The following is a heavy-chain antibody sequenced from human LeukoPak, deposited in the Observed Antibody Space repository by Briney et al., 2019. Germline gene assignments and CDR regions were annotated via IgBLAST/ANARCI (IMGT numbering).Heavy chain of an antibody. CDR2: INHSGST. CDR3: ARGSPRGYGSGSYVRSWFDP. D-gene: IGHD3-10*01. J-gene: IGHJ5*02. CDR1: GGSFSGYY. Sequence: SETLSLTCAVYGGSFSGYYWSWIRQPPGKGLEWIGEINHSGSTNYNPSLKSRVTISVDTSKNQFSLKLSSVTAADTAVYHCARGSPRGYGSGSYVRSWFDPWGQGTLVTVSS. V-gene: IGHV4-34*01.